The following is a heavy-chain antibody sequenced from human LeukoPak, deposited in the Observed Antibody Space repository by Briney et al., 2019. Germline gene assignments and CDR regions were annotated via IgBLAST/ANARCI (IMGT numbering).Heavy chain of an antibody. CDR3: AKEGTMVRGPHYYYGMDV. Sequence: HPGGSLRLSCAASGFTFSSYGMHWVRQAPGKGLEWVAFIRYDGSNKYYADSVKGRFTISRDNSKNTLYLQMNSLRAEDTAVYYCAKEGTMVRGPHYYYGMDVWSQGTTVTVSS. D-gene: IGHD3-10*01. V-gene: IGHV3-30*02. J-gene: IGHJ6*02. CDR1: GFTFSSYG. CDR2: IRYDGSNK.